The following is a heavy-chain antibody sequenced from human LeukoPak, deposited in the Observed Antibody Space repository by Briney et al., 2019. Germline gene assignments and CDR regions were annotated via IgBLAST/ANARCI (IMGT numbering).Heavy chain of an antibody. Sequence: ASVKVSCKASGYTFTSYAMNWVRQAPGQGLEWMGWINTNTGNPTYAQGFTGRFVFSLDTSVSTAYLQISSLKAEDTAVYYCARDDMVRGVIGLGYWGQGTLVTVSS. D-gene: IGHD3-10*01. CDR3: ARDDMVRGVIGLGY. V-gene: IGHV7-4-1*02. J-gene: IGHJ4*02. CDR2: INTNTGNP. CDR1: GYTFTSYA.